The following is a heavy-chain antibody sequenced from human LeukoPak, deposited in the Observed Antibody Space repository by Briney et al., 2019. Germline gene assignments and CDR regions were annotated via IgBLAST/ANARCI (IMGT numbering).Heavy chain of an antibody. V-gene: IGHV3-23*01. Sequence: PGGSLRLSCAASGFTFTGYWMTWVRQAPGKGLEWVSAISGSGGSTYYADSVKGRFTISRDNSKNTLYLQMNSLRAEDTAVYYCAKARWELLFAAPDYWGQGTLVTVSS. CDR1: GFTFTGYW. CDR3: AKARWELLFAAPDY. J-gene: IGHJ4*02. D-gene: IGHD1-26*01. CDR2: ISGSGGST.